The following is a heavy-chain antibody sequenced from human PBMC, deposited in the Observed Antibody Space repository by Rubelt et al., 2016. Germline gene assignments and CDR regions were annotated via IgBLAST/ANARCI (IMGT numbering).Heavy chain of an antibody. J-gene: IGHJ4*02. D-gene: IGHD1-26*01. Sequence: QLQLQESGPGLVKPSGTLSLTCSVFGVEMFSLKHYWGWIRQSPGKGLEWLGEIDHSGNTDYIPSLKSRVSISVDPTKKQIFRKMSSVTAADTAVYYCARHDTGSFLFDFWGQGTPVTVSS. V-gene: IGHV4-39*07. CDR2: IDHSGNT. CDR3: ARHDTGSFLFDF. CDR1: GVEMFSLKHY.